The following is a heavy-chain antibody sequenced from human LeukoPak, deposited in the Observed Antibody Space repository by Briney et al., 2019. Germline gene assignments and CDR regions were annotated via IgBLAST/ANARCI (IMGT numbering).Heavy chain of an antibody. CDR2: ISSGDTTV. CDR1: GFTFSDYY. V-gene: IGHV3-11*04. CDR3: ARERDCSSTSCYEEVDY. Sequence: PGGSLRLSCVASGFTFSDYYMSWIRQAPGKGLEWVSYISSGDTTVDYADSLKGRFTISRDNAKNSLFLQMNSLRAEDTAVYYCARERDCSSTSCYEEVDYWGQGTLVTVSS. J-gene: IGHJ4*02. D-gene: IGHD2-2*01.